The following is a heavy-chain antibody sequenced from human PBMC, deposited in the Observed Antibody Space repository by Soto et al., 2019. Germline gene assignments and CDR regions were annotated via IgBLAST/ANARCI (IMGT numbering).Heavy chain of an antibody. CDR2: IYWDDDK. V-gene: IGHV2-5*02. CDR3: ARTRSGSFLQPYAFDI. CDR1: GFSLSTSGVG. J-gene: IGHJ3*02. D-gene: IGHD1-26*01. Sequence: QITLKESGPTLVKPTQTLTLTCTFSGFSLSTSGVGVGWIRQPPGKALEWLALIYWDDDKRYSPSLKSRLTITKNTSKNQDVLTMTNMDPVDTATYCCARTRSGSFLQPYAFDIWGQGTMVTVSS.